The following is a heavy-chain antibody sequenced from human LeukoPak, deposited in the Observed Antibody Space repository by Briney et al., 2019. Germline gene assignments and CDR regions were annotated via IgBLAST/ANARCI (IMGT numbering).Heavy chain of an antibody. J-gene: IGHJ4*02. CDR1: GFTFSSHA. V-gene: IGHV3-64D*08. Sequence: GGSLRLSCSAAGFTFSSHAMHWVRQAPGKGLEYVSTINDDGGLTYYADSVKGRFTISRDNSKNTVYLHMNNLRPDDSAVYHCLKGGWATIGPPKDWGQGTLVSVSP. CDR3: LKGGWATIGPPKD. CDR2: INDDGGLT. D-gene: IGHD5-24*01.